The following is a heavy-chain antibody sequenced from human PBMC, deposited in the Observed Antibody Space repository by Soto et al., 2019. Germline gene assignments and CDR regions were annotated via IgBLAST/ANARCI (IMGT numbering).Heavy chain of an antibody. CDR2: IYYSGST. Sequence: QVQLQESGPGLVKPSQTLSLTCTVSGGSISSGDYYWSWIRQPPGKGLEWIGYIYYSGSTYYNPSLKSRVTISVDTSKNQFSLKLSSVTAADTAVYYCARDGTLTTYYYYYGMDVWGQGTTVTVSS. CDR3: ARDGTLTTYYYYYGMDV. CDR1: GGSISSGDYY. D-gene: IGHD4-17*01. J-gene: IGHJ6*02. V-gene: IGHV4-30-4*01.